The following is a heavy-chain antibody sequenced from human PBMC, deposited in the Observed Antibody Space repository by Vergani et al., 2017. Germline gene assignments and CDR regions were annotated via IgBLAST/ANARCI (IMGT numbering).Heavy chain of an antibody. V-gene: IGHV1-46*01. D-gene: IGHD3-22*01. CDR1: GYTFTSYY. CDR3: ARDGALDDSSGYYFDY. CDR2: INPSGGST. Sequence: QVQLVQSGAEVKKPGASVKVSCKASGYTFTSYYMHWVRQAPGQGLEWMGIINPSGGSTSYAQKFQGRVTMTRDTSTSTVYMELSSLRSEDTAVYYCARDGALDDSSGYYFDYWGQGTLVTVSS. J-gene: IGHJ4*02.